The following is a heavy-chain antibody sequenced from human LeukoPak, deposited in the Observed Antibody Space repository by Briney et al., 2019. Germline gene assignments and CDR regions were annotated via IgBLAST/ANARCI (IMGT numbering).Heavy chain of an antibody. CDR2: ISGSGGST. J-gene: IGHJ1*01. D-gene: IGHD2-21*01. CDR1: GFTFSSYA. Sequence: PGGSLRLSCAASGFTFSSYAMSWVRQAPGKGLEWVSAISGSGGSTYYADSVKGRFTISRDNTKSSLYLQMNSLRAEDMAVYYCARGYCGGDCYGDWGQGTLVTVSS. CDR3: ARGYCGGDCYGD. V-gene: IGHV3-23*01.